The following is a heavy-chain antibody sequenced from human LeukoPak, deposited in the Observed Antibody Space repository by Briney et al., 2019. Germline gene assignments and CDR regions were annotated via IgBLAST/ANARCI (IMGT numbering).Heavy chain of an antibody. V-gene: IGHV3-30*18. Sequence: GGSLRLSCAASGFTFSSYGMHWVRQAPGKGLEWVAVISYDGSNKYYADSVKGRFTISRDNSKNTLYLQMNSLRAEDTAVYYCAKSRRSGGLLSEYFQHWGQGTLVTVSS. CDR2: ISYDGSNK. CDR3: AKSRRSGGLLSEYFQH. CDR1: GFTFSSYG. D-gene: IGHD1-26*01. J-gene: IGHJ1*01.